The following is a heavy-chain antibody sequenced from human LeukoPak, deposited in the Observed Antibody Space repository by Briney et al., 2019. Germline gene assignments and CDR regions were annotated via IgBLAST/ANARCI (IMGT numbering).Heavy chain of an antibody. CDR3: ARDDAYCSGGSCYSIGWYFDL. D-gene: IGHD2-15*01. Sequence: PSETLSLTCSVSGGSIISYYWTWIRQPPGKGLEWIGYVYDTDTTNYNPSLQSRVTISLDTSNYQFSLTLTSITAADTAVYFCARDDAYCSGGSCYSIGWYFDLWGRGTLVTVSS. V-gene: IGHV4-59*01. CDR1: GGSIISYY. CDR2: VYDTDTT. J-gene: IGHJ2*01.